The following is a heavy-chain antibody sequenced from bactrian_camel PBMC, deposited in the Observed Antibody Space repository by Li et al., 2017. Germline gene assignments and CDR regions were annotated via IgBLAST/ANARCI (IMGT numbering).Heavy chain of an antibody. CDR2: IQDDGAK. CDR1: GYTFSRGC. Sequence: HVQLVESGGGSEQAGGSLRLSCAASGYTFSRGCMGWFRQVPGKEREMVAQIQDDGAKHYDSTAEGRFTTSKDAAKDTLDLRMTSLKPEDSGMYYCAVDGPVAFCSDYPSDFRGWGQGTQVTVS. CDR3: AVDGPVAFCSDYPSDFRG. D-gene: IGHD2*01. J-gene: IGHJ4*01. V-gene: IGHV3S55*01.